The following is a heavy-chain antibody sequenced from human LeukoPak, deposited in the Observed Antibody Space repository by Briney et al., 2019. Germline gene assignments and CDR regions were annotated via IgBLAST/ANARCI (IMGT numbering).Heavy chain of an antibody. V-gene: IGHV1-46*01. Sequence: GASVKVSCKASGYTFTSYYMHWVRQAPGQGLEWMGIINPSGGSTSYAQKFQGRVTMTRDTSISTAYMELSRLRSDDTAVYYCARTYYDSSGYVPFDYWGQGTLVTVSS. D-gene: IGHD3-22*01. CDR1: GYTFTSYY. CDR3: ARTYYDSSGYVPFDY. J-gene: IGHJ4*02. CDR2: INPSGGST.